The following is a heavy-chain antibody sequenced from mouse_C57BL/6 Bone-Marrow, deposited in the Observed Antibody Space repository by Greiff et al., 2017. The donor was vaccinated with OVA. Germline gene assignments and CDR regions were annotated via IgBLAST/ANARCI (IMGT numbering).Heavy chain of an antibody. CDR3: ARDYYGHFDY. J-gene: IGHJ2*01. V-gene: IGHV1-81*01. D-gene: IGHD1-2*01. CDR2: IYPRSGNT. CDR1: GYTFTSYG. Sequence: VMLVESGAELARPGASVKLSCKASGYTFTSYGISWVKQRTGQGLEWIGEIYPRSGNTYYNEKFKGKATLTADKSSSTAYMELRSLTSEDSAVYFCARDYYGHFDYWGQGTTLTVSS.